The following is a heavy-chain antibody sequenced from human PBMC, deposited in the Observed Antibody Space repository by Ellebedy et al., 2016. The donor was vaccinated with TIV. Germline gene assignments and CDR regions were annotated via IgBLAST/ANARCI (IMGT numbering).Heavy chain of an antibody. J-gene: IGHJ4*02. CDR2: SRNKDYSFTT. V-gene: IGHV3-72*01. D-gene: IGHD6-19*01. CDR1: GFTFSDHF. Sequence: GESLKISCAASGFTFSDHFMDWVRQAPGKGLEWVARSRNKDYSFTTEYAASAKGRFTISRDESNNLLYLEMNSLKTEETAVYYCVSGFRGFDSWGQGTLVTVS. CDR3: VSGFRGFDS.